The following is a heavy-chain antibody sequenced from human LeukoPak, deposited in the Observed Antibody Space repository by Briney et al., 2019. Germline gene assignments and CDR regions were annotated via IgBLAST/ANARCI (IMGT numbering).Heavy chain of an antibody. V-gene: IGHV4-34*01. D-gene: IGHD2-2*01. CDR1: GGSFSGYY. Sequence: PSETLSLTCAFYGGSFSGYYWSWIRQPPGKGLEWIGEINHSGSTNYNPSLKSRVTISVDTSKNQFSLKLSSVTAADTAVYYCARGRGSTSYLPRAFDIWGQGTMVTVSS. CDR2: INHSGST. CDR3: ARGRGSTSYLPRAFDI. J-gene: IGHJ3*02.